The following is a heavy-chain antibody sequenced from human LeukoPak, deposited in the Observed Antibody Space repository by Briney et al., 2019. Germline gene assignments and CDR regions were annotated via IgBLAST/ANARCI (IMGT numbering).Heavy chain of an antibody. V-gene: IGHV3-11*05. J-gene: IGHJ4*02. CDR1: GFTFSDYY. CDR2: ISDGSSYT. D-gene: IGHD5-24*01. CDR3: ARDRDGYNSVTFDY. Sequence: GGSLRLSCTASGFTFSDYYMSWIRQAPGKGLERLSYISDGSSYTDYADSVEGRFTISRDNARNSLFLQMNSLRAEDTAVYYCARDRDGYNSVTFDYWGQGTLVTVSS.